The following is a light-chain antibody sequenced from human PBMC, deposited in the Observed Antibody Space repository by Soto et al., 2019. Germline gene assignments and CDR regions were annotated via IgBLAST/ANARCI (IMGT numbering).Light chain of an antibody. V-gene: IGLV4-69*01. Sequence: QLVLTQSPSASASLGASVKLTCTLSSGHSSYAIAWHQQQPEKGARYLMKLNSDGSHSKGDGIPDRFSGSSSGAERYLTISSLQSEDEDDYYCQTWGTGIPFGGGTKLTVL. CDR2: LNSDGSH. J-gene: IGLJ2*01. CDR3: QTWGTGIP. CDR1: SGHSSYA.